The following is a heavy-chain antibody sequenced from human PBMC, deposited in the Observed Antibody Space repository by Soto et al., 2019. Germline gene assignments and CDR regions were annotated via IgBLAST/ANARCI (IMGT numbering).Heavy chain of an antibody. D-gene: IGHD1-1*01. V-gene: IGHV3-30-3*01. J-gene: IGHJ6*02. Sequence: GGSLRLSCVASGFTFDTYGIHWVRQAPGKGLQWVALISYEGSNTYYADSVRGRFTISRDNSKNTLYLQINALRPEDTGVYYCARVTPGNDLYYFSGLDVWGQGTSVTVSS. CDR3: ARVTPGNDLYYFSGLDV. CDR2: ISYEGSNT. CDR1: GFTFDTYG.